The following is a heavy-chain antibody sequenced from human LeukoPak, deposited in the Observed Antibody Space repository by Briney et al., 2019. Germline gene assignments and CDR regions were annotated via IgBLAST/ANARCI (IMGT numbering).Heavy chain of an antibody. CDR1: GFTVSSSY. J-gene: IGHJ4*02. Sequence: GGSLRLSCAASGFTVSSSYMNWVRQAPGKGLEWVSLIFSGGGTYYADSVKGRFTISRDNAKNSLYLQMNSLRAEDTAVYYCARRFDCWGQGTLVIVSS. CDR3: ARRFDC. CDR2: IFSGGGT. V-gene: IGHV3-66*01.